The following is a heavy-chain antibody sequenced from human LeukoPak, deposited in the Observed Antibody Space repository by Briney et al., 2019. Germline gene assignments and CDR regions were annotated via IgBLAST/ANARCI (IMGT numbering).Heavy chain of an antibody. CDR1: GGTFSSYA. CDR2: IIPIFGTA. CDR3: AGGIAARNFDY. D-gene: IGHD6-6*01. V-gene: IGHV1-69*05. Sequence: SVKVSCKASGGTFSSYAISWVRQAPGQGLEWMGGIIPIFGTANYAQKFQGRVTITTDESTSTAYMELGSLRSEDTAVYYCAGGIAARNFDYWGQGTLVTVSS. J-gene: IGHJ4*02.